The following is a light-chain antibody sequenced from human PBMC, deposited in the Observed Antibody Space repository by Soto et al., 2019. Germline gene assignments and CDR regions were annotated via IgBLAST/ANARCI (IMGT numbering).Light chain of an antibody. CDR3: QQYTNWPPWT. J-gene: IGKJ1*01. V-gene: IGKV3-15*01. CDR2: GAS. Sequence: EIVMTQSPATLSVSPGERATLSCRASQSVSSNLAWYQQKPGQAPRLLIYGASTRATGIPARFSGSGSGTEFTLTTGRLQYEDFAVYYCQQYTNWPPWTFGQGTKVEIK. CDR1: QSVSSN.